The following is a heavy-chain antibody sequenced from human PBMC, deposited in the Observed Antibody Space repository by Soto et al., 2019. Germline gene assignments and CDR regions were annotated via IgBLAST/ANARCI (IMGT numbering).Heavy chain of an antibody. CDR2: VYSSGTT. J-gene: IGHJ4*02. CDR3: ARDIGSYAYAEGY. V-gene: IGHV4-4*07. Sequence: ETLSLTCSVSGGSINRYWRRWIRQPAGKGLEWIGRVYSSGTTDYNPSLNSRATMSVETSKNQFSLKLTSVTAADTAVYYCARDIGSYAYAEGYWGQGMQVTVSS. CDR1: GGSINRYW. D-gene: IGHD2-2*01.